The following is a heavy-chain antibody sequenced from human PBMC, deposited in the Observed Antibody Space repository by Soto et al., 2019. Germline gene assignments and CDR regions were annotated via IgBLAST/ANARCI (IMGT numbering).Heavy chain of an antibody. CDR1: GTSVSNYY. Sequence: TETLSLTCSVSGTSVSNYYWSWIRQPAGKGLEHIGRIYTSGSTSYNPSLKSRVTMSMDTSQTQIYLNLTSVTAADTAVYYCARGGIQLSYAFDYWGQGILVTVSS. V-gene: IGHV4-4*07. J-gene: IGHJ4*02. D-gene: IGHD5-18*01. CDR2: IYTSGST. CDR3: ARGGIQLSYAFDY.